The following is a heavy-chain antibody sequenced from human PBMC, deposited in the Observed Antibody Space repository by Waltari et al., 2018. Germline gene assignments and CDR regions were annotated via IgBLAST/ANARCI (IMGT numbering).Heavy chain of an antibody. CDR2: SIPIFGTA. V-gene: IGHV1-69*13. CDR3: ARVDSSSWYVIDY. Sequence: QVQLVQSGAEVKKPGSSVKVSCKASGGTFSSYAISWVRQAPGQGLEWMGGSIPIFGTANYAQKVQGRVTITADESTSTAYMERSSLRSEDTAVYYWARVDSSSWYVIDYWGQGTLVTVSS. CDR1: GGTFSSYA. J-gene: IGHJ4*02. D-gene: IGHD6-13*01.